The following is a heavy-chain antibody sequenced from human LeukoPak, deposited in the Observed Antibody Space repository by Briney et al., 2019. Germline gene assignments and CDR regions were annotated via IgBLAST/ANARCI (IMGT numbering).Heavy chain of an antibody. V-gene: IGHV3-23*01. J-gene: IGHJ4*02. CDR3: AKDAPDYDFWSGSTAYYFDY. D-gene: IGHD3-3*01. CDR1: GFTFSSYA. CDR2: ISGSGGST. Sequence: GGSLRLSCAASGFTFSSYAMSWVRQAPGKGLEWVSAISGSGGSTYYADSVKGRFTISRDNSKNTLYLQMNSLRAEDTAVYYCAKDAPDYDFWSGSTAYYFDYWGQGTLVTVPS.